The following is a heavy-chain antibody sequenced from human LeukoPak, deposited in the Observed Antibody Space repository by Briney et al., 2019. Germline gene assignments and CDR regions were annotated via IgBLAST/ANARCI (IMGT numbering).Heavy chain of an antibody. J-gene: IGHJ4*02. CDR2: IYYSGST. CDR1: GFTFSDHY. CDR3: ARHSGMRNFDY. Sequence: GSLRLSCAASGFTFSDHYMDWVRQAPGKGLEWVGSIYYSGSTYYNPSLKSRVTISVDTSKNQFSLKLSSVTAADTAVYYCARHSGMRNFDYWGQGTLVTVSS. V-gene: IGHV4-39*01.